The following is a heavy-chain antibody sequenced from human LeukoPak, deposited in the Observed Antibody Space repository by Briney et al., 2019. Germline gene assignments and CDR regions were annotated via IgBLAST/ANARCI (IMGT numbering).Heavy chain of an antibody. CDR2: IYNSVST. Sequence: SETLSLTCTVSGGSISSYYWSWIRQPPGKGLEWIGNIYNSVSTNYNPSLKSRVTISIETSKRQFSLKLSSVTAADTAVYYCARDGGYAYGNFDYWGQGTLVTVSS. V-gene: IGHV4-59*01. D-gene: IGHD5-18*01. J-gene: IGHJ4*02. CDR1: GGSISSYY. CDR3: ARDGGYAYGNFDY.